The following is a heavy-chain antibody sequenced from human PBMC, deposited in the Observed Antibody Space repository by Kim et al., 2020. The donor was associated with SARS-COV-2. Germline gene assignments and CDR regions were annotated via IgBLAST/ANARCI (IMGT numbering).Heavy chain of an antibody. Sequence: GGSLRLSCAASGFTFSDYYMSWIRQAPGKGLEWVSYISSSGSTIYYADSVKGRFTISRDNAKNSLYLQMNSLRAEDTAVYYCARVGDGYNRRARYFDLWGRGTLVTVSS. D-gene: IGHD3-16*01. CDR2: ISSSGSTI. V-gene: IGHV3-11*01. CDR1: GFTFSDYY. J-gene: IGHJ2*01. CDR3: ARVGDGYNRRARYFDL.